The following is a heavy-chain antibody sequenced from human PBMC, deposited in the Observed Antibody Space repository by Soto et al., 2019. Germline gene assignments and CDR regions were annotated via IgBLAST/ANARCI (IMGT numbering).Heavy chain of an antibody. D-gene: IGHD3-3*01. CDR2: IDTSGTKI. J-gene: IGHJ4*02. V-gene: IGHV3-11*01. CDR3: ASHYDMWSGYLSPVDY. CDR1: GYTFSDYY. Sequence: QVQLVESGGDLVKPGGSLRLSCAASGYTFSDYYMSWIRQAPGKGLEWISYIDTSGTKIYYADSVKGRFTITRDNAKNSLNRERNSLRDEDTAVYYCASHYDMWSGYLSPVDYWGQGTLVTVSS.